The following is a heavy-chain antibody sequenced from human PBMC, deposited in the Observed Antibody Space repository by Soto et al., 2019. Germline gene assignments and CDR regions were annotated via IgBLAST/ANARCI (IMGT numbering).Heavy chain of an antibody. J-gene: IGHJ4*02. CDR2: IYYSGST. CDR1: GGSISSGDYY. V-gene: IGHV4-30-4*01. D-gene: IGHD3-10*01. CDR3: ARAQGSGFLVS. Sequence: QVQLQESGPGLVKPSQTLSLTCTVSGGSISSGDYYWSWIRQPPGKGLEWIGYIYYSGSTYYNPSPKSRVNISVDTVQDQFSLKLSSVTAADTAVYYCARAQGSGFLVSWGQGTLVTVSS.